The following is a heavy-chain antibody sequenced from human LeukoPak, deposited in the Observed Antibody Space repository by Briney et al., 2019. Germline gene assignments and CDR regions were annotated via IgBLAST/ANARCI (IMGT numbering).Heavy chain of an antibody. Sequence: GGSLRLSCVASGFTFSSYSMNWVRQAPGKGLEWVAVISYDGSNKYYADSVKGRFTISRDNSKNTLYLQMNSLRAEDTAVYYCAKDGRFGELLFNNYFDYWGRGTLVTVSS. CDR2: ISYDGSNK. V-gene: IGHV3-30*18. CDR3: AKDGRFGELLFNNYFDY. J-gene: IGHJ4*02. CDR1: GFTFSSYS. D-gene: IGHD3-10*01.